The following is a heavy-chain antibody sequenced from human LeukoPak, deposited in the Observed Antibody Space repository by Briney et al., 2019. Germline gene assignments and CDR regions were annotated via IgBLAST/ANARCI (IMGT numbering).Heavy chain of an antibody. CDR1: GFTFSSYA. Sequence: GGSLRLSCAASGFTFSSYAMHWVRQAPGKGLEWVAVISYDGSNKYYADSVKGRFTISRDNSKNTLYLQMNSLRAEDTAVYYSAREKRDYGDLPLDYWGQGTLVTVSS. V-gene: IGHV3-30*04. D-gene: IGHD4-17*01. CDR3: AREKRDYGDLPLDY. J-gene: IGHJ4*02. CDR2: ISYDGSNK.